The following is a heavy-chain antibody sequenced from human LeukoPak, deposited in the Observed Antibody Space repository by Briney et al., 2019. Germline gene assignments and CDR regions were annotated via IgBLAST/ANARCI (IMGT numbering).Heavy chain of an antibody. CDR2: IYYSGST. Sequence: SQTLSLTCTVSGGSISSGGYYWSWIRQHPGKGLEWIGYIYYSGSTYYNPSLKSRVTISVDTSKNQFSLKLSSVTAADTAVYYCARLPSAYDSSSSGDWGQGTLVTVPS. CDR3: ARLPSAYDSSSSGD. V-gene: IGHV4-31*03. J-gene: IGHJ4*02. D-gene: IGHD3-22*01. CDR1: GGSISSGGYY.